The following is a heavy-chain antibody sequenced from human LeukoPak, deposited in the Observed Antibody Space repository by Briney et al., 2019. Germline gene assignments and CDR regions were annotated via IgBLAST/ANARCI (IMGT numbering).Heavy chain of an antibody. CDR3: AREGSSSGSPYQV. CDR1: GFTFSTYA. J-gene: IGHJ1*01. D-gene: IGHD1-26*01. V-gene: IGHV3-30*04. Sequence: GALRLSCAASGFTFSTYAMHWVRQAPGKGPEWVAVMSGDAVNQYYADSVKGRFTISRDNSKNTLYLQMNSLRVEDTAVYYCAREGSSSGSPYQVWGQGTLVTVSS. CDR2: MSGDAVNQ.